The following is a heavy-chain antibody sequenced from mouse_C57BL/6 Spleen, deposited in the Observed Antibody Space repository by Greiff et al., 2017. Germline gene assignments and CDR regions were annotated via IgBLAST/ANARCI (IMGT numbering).Heavy chain of an antibody. D-gene: IGHD2-1*01. J-gene: IGHJ4*01. CDR2: IDPSDSYT. V-gene: IGHV1-69*01. CDR1: GYTFTSYW. Sequence: VQLQQPGAELVMPGASVKLSCKASGYTFTSYWMHWVKQRPGQGLEWIGEIDPSDSYTNYNQKFKGKSTLTVDKSSSTAYMQLSSLTSEDSAVYYCARVEGNYGYYAMDYWGQGTSVTVSS. CDR3: ARVEGNYGYYAMDY.